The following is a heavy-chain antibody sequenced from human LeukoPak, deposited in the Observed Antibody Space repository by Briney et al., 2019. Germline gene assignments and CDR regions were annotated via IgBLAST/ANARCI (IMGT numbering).Heavy chain of an antibody. D-gene: IGHD3-22*01. J-gene: IGHJ4*02. Sequence: ASVKASCKASGYTFTSHYMHWVRQAPGQGLEWMGIINPSGGSTSYAQKFQGRVTMTRDTSTSTVYMELSSLRSEDTAVYYCARPAYYYDSSGYYGDGRFDYWGQGTLVTVSS. CDR1: GYTFTSHY. CDR3: ARPAYYYDSSGYYGDGRFDY. CDR2: INPSGGST. V-gene: IGHV1-46*03.